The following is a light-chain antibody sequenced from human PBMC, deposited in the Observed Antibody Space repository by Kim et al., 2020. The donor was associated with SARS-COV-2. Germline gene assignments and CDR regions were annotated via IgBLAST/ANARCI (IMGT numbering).Light chain of an antibody. CDR2: DKN. V-gene: IGLV3-19*01. CDR1: SLRTYY. J-gene: IGLJ3*02. CDR3: TSRDSSGNQWV. Sequence: SSELTQDPAVSVALGQTVRITCQGDSLRTYYASWYQQKPGQAPVLVIYDKNNRPSGIPDRFSGSSSGNTASLTITGAQAEDEADYYCTSRDSSGNQWVFGGGTQLTVL.